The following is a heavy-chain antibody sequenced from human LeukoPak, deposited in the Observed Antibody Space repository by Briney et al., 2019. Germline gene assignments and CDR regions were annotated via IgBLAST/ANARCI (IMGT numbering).Heavy chain of an antibody. D-gene: IGHD2-15*01. CDR3: ATRNKDIVVDDSPVMDV. Sequence: ASVKVSCKASGGTSSSYAISWVRQAPGQGLEWMGGIIPIFGTANYAQKFQGRVTITADKSTSTAYMELSSLRSEDTAVYYCATRNKDIVVDDSPVMDVWGKGTTVTVSS. CDR2: IIPIFGTA. J-gene: IGHJ6*04. V-gene: IGHV1-69*06. CDR1: GGTSSSYA.